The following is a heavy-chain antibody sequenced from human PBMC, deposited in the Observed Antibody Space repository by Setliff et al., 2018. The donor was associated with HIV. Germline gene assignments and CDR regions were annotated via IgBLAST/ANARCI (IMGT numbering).Heavy chain of an antibody. D-gene: IGHD3-3*01. J-gene: IGHJ4*02. CDR1: GFTFNSYA. CDR2: ISYDGNNK. V-gene: IGHV3-30*04. Sequence: PGGSLRLSCAASGFTFNSYAMHWVRQAPGKGPQWVSVISYDGNNKKYADSVKGRFTISRDNSKNTLYLQMNSLRAEDTAVYYCARGGFGVVIIERLGVDYWGQGTKVTVSS. CDR3: ARGGFGVVIIERLGVDY.